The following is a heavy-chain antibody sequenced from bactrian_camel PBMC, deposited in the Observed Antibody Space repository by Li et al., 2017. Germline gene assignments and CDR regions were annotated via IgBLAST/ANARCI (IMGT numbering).Heavy chain of an antibody. CDR1: GVTHSDYA. V-gene: IGHV3S9*01. CDR3: ATDLLTNTGQQEYDY. J-gene: IGHJ4*01. CDR2: IDYDGST. D-gene: IGHD3*01. Sequence: HVQLVESGGGSVQSGGSLRLSCLVSGVTHSDYAMAWFRQGPGKECEGVAGIDYDGSTGYADSVKGRFTISRDNAKNTVYLQMNSLRSEDTALYYCATDLLTNTGQQEYDYWGQGTQVTVS.